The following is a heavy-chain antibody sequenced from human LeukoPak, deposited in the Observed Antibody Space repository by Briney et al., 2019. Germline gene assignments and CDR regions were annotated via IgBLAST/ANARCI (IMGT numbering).Heavy chain of an antibody. V-gene: IGHV3-30*18. CDR1: GFTFSNFG. J-gene: IGHJ4*02. Sequence: PGGSLRLSCAASGFTFSNFGMHWVRQAPGKGLEWVAVISYDGSNKQQADSVKGRFTISRDSSKNTLYLQMNSLRAEDTAVYYCAKDKGSAWYGGIECWGQGTLVTVSS. CDR2: ISYDGSNK. CDR3: AKDKGSAWYGGIEC. D-gene: IGHD6-19*01.